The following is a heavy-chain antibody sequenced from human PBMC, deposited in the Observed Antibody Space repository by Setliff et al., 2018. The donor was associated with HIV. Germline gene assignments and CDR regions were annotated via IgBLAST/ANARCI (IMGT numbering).Heavy chain of an antibody. J-gene: IGHJ3*02. CDR1: GFNFKNAW. V-gene: IGHV3-15*01. CDR2: IKSRVDGETT. Sequence: PGGSLRLSCAGSGFNFKNAWMSWVRQAPGKGLEWVGRIKSRVDGETTAYAAPLKGRFTISRDDSKNTLYLQMDSLSTEGTAVYYCILLGMHGALNIWGQGTMVTVSS. D-gene: IGHD7-27*01. CDR3: ILLGMHGALNI.